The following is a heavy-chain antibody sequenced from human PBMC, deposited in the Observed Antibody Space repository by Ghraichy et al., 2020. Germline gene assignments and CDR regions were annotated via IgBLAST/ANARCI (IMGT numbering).Heavy chain of an antibody. D-gene: IGHD3/OR15-3a*01. V-gene: IGHV3-23*01. CDR2: LSGSGGTK. Sequence: GGSLRLSCAASGFTFSSYGMSWVRQAPGKGLEWVSGLSGSGGTKYYPDSVQGRFTISRDNSKNTLYLEMNSLRAEDMAVYYCAKSNDFWTGFYDSWGQGTLVTVSS. CDR3: AKSNDFWTGFYDS. J-gene: IGHJ4*02. CDR1: GFTFSSYG.